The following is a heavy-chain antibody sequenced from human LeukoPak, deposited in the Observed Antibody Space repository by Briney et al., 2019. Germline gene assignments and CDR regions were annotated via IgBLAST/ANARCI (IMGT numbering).Heavy chain of an antibody. CDR3: ARDSSESLVDY. J-gene: IGHJ4*02. D-gene: IGHD1-26*01. CDR1: GFTFSSYG. Sequence: GGSLRLSCAASGFTFSSYGMHWVRQAPGKGLEWVAVIWYDGSNKYYADSVKGRFTISRDNSKNTLYLQMNSLRAEDTAVYYCARDSSESLVDYRGQGTLVTVSS. V-gene: IGHV3-33*01. CDR2: IWYDGSNK.